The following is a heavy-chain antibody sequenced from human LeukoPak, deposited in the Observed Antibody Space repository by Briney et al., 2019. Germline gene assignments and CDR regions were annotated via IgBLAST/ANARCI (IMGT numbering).Heavy chain of an antibody. CDR3: ARVDSGWFPCDY. V-gene: IGHV3-7*01. Sequence: GGSLRLSCVASGFTFSSYWMSWVRQAPGKGLEWVANIKQDGSEKYYVDSVKGRFTISRDNAKNSLYLQMNSLRAEDTAVYYCARVDSGWFPCDYWGQGTLVTVSS. CDR1: GFTFSSYW. D-gene: IGHD6-19*01. J-gene: IGHJ4*02. CDR2: IKQDGSEK.